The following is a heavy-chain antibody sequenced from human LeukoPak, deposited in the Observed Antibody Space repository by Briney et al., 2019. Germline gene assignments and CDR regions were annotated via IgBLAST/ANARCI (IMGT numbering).Heavy chain of an antibody. CDR2: ISYDGSNK. D-gene: IGHD2/OR15-2a*01. J-gene: IGHJ6*02. CDR3: ARASHDFHYYYYGMDV. V-gene: IGHV3-30-3*01. CDR1: GFTFSSYA. Sequence: HPGGSLRLSCAASGFTFSSYAMHWVRQAPGKGLEWVAVISYDGSNKYYADSVEGRFTISRDNSKNTLYLQMNSLRAEDTAVYYCARASHDFHYYYYGMDVWGQGTTVTVSS.